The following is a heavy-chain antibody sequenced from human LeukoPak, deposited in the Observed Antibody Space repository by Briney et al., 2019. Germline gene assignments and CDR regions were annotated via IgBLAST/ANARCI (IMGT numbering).Heavy chain of an antibody. J-gene: IGHJ3*02. D-gene: IGHD6-13*01. Sequence: SETLSLTCTVSGGSISSSSYYWGWIRQPPGKGLEWLGSLYYSGSTYYNPSLKSRVTISGDTSKNQFSLKLSPVTAADTAVYYGARHRIPAADDAFDIWGQGTMVTVSS. CDR1: GGSISSSSYY. CDR3: ARHRIPAADDAFDI. CDR2: LYYSGST. V-gene: IGHV4-39*01.